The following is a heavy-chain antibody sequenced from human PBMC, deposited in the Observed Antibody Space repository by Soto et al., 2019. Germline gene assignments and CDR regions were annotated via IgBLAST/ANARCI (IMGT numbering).Heavy chain of an antibody. CDR1: GYTLTELS. J-gene: IGHJ4*02. CDR2: FDPEDGET. Sequence: ASVKVSGKVSGYTLTELSMHCVRQAPGKGLEWMGGFDPEDGETIHAQKFQGRVTMTEDTSTDTAYMELSSLRSEDTAVYYCATFLISGHLIYDYWGQGTLVTVSS. D-gene: IGHD3-3*02. CDR3: ATFLISGHLIYDY. V-gene: IGHV1-24*01.